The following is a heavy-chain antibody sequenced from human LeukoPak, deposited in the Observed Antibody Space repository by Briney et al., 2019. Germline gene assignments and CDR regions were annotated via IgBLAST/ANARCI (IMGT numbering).Heavy chain of an antibody. Sequence: RPGGSLRLSCAASGFTFDDYGMSWVRHAPGKGLEWVSGINWNGGSTGYADSLKGRFTISRDNAKNSLYLQMNSLRAEDTALYYCARGYGSGEDGDYWGQGTLVTVSS. D-gene: IGHD3-10*01. V-gene: IGHV3-20*04. CDR3: ARGYGSGEDGDY. CDR2: INWNGGST. J-gene: IGHJ4*02. CDR1: GFTFDDYG.